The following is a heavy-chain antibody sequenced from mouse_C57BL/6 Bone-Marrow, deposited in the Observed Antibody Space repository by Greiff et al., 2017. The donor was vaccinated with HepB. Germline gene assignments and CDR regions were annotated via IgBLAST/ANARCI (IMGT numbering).Heavy chain of an antibody. J-gene: IGHJ1*03. CDR2: IWRGGST. CDR3: AKGYSNYNWYFDV. CDR1: GFSFTSYG. D-gene: IGHD2-5*01. Sequence: VQGVESGPGLVQPSQSLSITCTVSGFSFTSYGVHWVRQSPGKGLEWLGVIWRGGSTDYNAAFMSRLSITKDNSKSQVFFKMNSLQADDTAIYYCAKGYSNYNWYFDVWGTGTTVTVSS. V-gene: IGHV2-5*01.